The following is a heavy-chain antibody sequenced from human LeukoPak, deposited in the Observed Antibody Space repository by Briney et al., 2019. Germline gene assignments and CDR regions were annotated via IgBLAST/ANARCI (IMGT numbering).Heavy chain of an antibody. D-gene: IGHD4-23*01. CDR3: ARRVYGGRTTRYFDL. Sequence: MSSETLSLTCTVSGGSISGYYWSWIRQPPGKGLEWIGSIYYSGSTTYNPSLESRVTISVDTSKKQSSLRLTSVTAADTAIYYCARRVYGGRTTRYFDLWGRGTLVTVSS. CDR2: IYYSGST. J-gene: IGHJ2*01. V-gene: IGHV4-59*01. CDR1: GGSISGYY.